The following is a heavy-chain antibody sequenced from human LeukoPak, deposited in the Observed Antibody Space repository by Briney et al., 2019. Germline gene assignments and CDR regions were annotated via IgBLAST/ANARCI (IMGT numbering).Heavy chain of an antibody. CDR3: AKGEVGATLPLFAFDI. J-gene: IGHJ3*02. CDR2: ISSSSTI. V-gene: IGHV3-48*01. D-gene: IGHD1-26*01. CDR1: GFTFGSYS. Sequence: GGSLRLSCAASGFTFGSYSMNWVRQAPGKGLEWVSYISSSSTIYYADSVKGRFTISRDNSKNTLYLQMNSLRAEDTAVYYCAKGEVGATLPLFAFDIWGQGTMVTVSS.